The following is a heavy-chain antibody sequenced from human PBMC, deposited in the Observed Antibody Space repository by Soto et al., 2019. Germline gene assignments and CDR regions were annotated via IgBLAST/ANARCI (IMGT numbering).Heavy chain of an antibody. CDR1: GDSISSRSYY. CDR3: GRSRLTGYYMEDV. CDR2: IYYSGST. Sequence: QLQLQESGPGLVKPSETLSLTCTVSGDSISSRSYYWGWIRQPPGKGREWIGSIYYSGSTYYSPSLKSRVTIAVDTSKNQFSLKLHSVTAADTAVYYCGRSRLTGYYMEDVWGEGTTVTVSS. D-gene: IGHD3-9*01. J-gene: IGHJ6*04. V-gene: IGHV4-39*01.